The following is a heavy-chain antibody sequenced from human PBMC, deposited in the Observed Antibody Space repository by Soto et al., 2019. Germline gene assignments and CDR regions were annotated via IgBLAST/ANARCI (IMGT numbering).Heavy chain of an antibody. J-gene: IGHJ3*02. Sequence: QVQLVQSGAEVKKPGSSVKVSCKASGGTFSSYAISWVRQPPGQGLEWMGGIIPIFGTANYAQKFQGRVTITADESTSTAYSELSSLRSEDTAVYYCARDRVEMATTDAFDIWGQGTMVTVSS. D-gene: IGHD5-12*01. V-gene: IGHV1-69*01. CDR2: IIPIFGTA. CDR1: GGTFSSYA. CDR3: ARDRVEMATTDAFDI.